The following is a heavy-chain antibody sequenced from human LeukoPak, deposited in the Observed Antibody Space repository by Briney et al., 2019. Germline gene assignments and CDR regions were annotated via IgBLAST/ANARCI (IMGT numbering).Heavy chain of an antibody. Sequence: SETLSLTCTVSGYSISSGYYWGWIRQPPGKGLEWIRSIYHSGSTYYNPSLKSRVTISVDTSKNQFSLKLSSVTAADTAVYYCASEGIVANIDYWGQGTLVTVSS. V-gene: IGHV4-38-2*02. D-gene: IGHD5-12*01. CDR1: GYSISSGYY. J-gene: IGHJ4*02. CDR2: IYHSGST. CDR3: ASEGIVANIDY.